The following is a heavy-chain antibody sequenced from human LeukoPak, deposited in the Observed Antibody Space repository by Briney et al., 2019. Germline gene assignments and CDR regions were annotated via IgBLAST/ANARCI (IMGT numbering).Heavy chain of an antibody. Sequence: GGSLRLSCAASGFTFSSYGMHWVRQAPGKGLEWVAVISYDGSNKYYADSVKGRFTIPRDNSKNTLYLQMNSLRAEDTAVYYCAKDLGIAAAGRTDYFDYWGQGTLVTVSS. CDR1: GFTFSSYG. J-gene: IGHJ4*02. CDR3: AKDLGIAAAGRTDYFDY. CDR2: ISYDGSNK. V-gene: IGHV3-30*18. D-gene: IGHD6-13*01.